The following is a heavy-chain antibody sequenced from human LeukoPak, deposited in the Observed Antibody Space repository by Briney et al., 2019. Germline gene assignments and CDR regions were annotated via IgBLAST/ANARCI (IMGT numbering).Heavy chain of an antibody. CDR3: ARKGGWCLDY. V-gene: IGHV3-30*03. D-gene: IGHD6-19*01. CDR2: VSCDGGNK. J-gene: IGHJ4*02. CDR1: GFTFSSYG. Sequence: GGSLRLSCAASGFTFSSYGMHWVRQAPGKGLEWVAFVSCDGGNKYYVDSVKGRFTISRDNSKNTLYLQMNSLRAEDTAVYYCARKGGWCLDYWGQGTLVTVSS.